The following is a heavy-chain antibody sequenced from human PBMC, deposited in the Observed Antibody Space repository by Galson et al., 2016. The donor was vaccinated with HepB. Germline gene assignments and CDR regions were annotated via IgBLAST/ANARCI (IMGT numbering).Heavy chain of an antibody. V-gene: IGHV1-3*04. D-gene: IGHD2-2*01. CDR1: GDTFTNYA. Sequence: SVKVSCKASGDTFTNYAVHWVRQAPGQWLEWMGWINTGNGATKYSQKFQGRVTFTGDTSANIAYMELSSLRSEDTAVYYCTLGCSRTFCSPLRYFDLWGRGTLVTVSS. CDR3: TLGCSRTFCSPLRYFDL. J-gene: IGHJ2*01. CDR2: INTGNGAT.